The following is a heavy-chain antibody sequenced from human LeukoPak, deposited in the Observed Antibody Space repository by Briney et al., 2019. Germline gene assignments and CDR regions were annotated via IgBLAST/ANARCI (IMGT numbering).Heavy chain of an antibody. V-gene: IGHV3-30-3*01. CDR2: ISYDGSNK. CDR1: GFTFSSYA. Sequence: PGRSLRLSCAASGFTFSSYAMHWVRQAPGKGLEWVAVISYDGSNKYYADSVKGRFTISRDNSKNTLYLQMNSLRAEDTAVYYCARGGAYWGQGTLVTVSS. J-gene: IGHJ4*02. CDR3: ARGGAY.